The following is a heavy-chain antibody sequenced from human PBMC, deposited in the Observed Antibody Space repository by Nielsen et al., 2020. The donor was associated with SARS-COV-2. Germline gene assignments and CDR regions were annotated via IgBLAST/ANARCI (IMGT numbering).Heavy chain of an antibody. CDR1: GFTVSSNY. CDR3: ASIDYGSGSYGGMDV. J-gene: IGHJ6*02. Sequence: GESLKISCAASGFTVSSNYMSWVRQAPGKGLEWVSGINWNGGSTGYADSVKGRFTISRDNAKNSLYLQMNSLRAEDTALYHCASIDYGSGSYGGMDVWGQGTTVTVSS. D-gene: IGHD3-10*01. CDR2: INWNGGST. V-gene: IGHV3-20*01.